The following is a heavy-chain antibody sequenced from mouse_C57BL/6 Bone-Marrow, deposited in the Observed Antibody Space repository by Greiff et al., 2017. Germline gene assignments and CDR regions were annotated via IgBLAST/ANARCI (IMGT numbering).Heavy chain of an antibody. D-gene: IGHD2-3*01. CDR2: IWRGGST. J-gene: IGHJ2*01. CDR1: GFSLPSCG. V-gene: IGHV2-5*01. CDR3: AKNSIDGPYYFDY. Sequence: QVQLQESGPGLVQPSQSLSITCSVPGFSLPSCGVHWVRRSPGKCLVWRGVIWRGGSTDYNAAFLSRLSITKDNSKSQVFFKMNSLQADDTAIYYCAKNSIDGPYYFDYWGQGTTLTVSS.